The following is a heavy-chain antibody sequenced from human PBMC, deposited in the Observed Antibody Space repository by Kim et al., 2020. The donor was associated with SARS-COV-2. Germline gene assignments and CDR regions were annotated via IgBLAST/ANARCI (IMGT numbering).Heavy chain of an antibody. J-gene: IGHJ4*02. V-gene: IGHV3-74*01. CDR1: GFTFSSYW. D-gene: IGHD3-9*01. Sequence: GGSLRLSCAASGFTFSSYWMHWVRQAPGKGLVWVSRINSDGSSTSYADSVKGRFTISRDNAKNTLYLQMNSLRVEDTAVYYCARAEAVLRYFDWSYYFDYWGQGTLVTVSS. CDR3: ARAEAVLRYFDWSYYFDY. CDR2: INSDGSST.